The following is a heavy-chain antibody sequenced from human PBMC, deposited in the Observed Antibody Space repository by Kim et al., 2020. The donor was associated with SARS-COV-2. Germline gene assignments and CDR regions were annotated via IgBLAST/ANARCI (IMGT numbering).Heavy chain of an antibody. CDR3: AKAFPGWWELPPNYYYYGMDV. Sequence: GGSLRLSCAASGFTFDDYTMHWVRQAPGKGLEWVSLISWDGGSTYYADSVKGRFTISRDNSKNSLYLQMNSLRTEDTALYYCAKAFPGWWELPPNYYYYGMDVWGQGTTVTVSS. J-gene: IGHJ6*02. V-gene: IGHV3-43*01. D-gene: IGHD1-26*01. CDR2: ISWDGGST. CDR1: GFTFDDYT.